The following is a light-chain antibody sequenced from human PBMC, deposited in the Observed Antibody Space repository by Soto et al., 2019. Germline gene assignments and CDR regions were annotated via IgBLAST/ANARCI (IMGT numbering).Light chain of an antibody. V-gene: IGKV1-12*01. J-gene: IGKJ3*01. CDR3: QQAKSFPVT. Sequence: DIQMTQSPSSVSVSVGDRVTITCRASQGISSWLAWYQQKPGKATKRLIYAASSLQSGVPSRCSGGGAGTDFTLTISSLEREDFATYFCQQAKSFPVTFGPGTNVDIK. CDR1: QGISSW. CDR2: AAS.